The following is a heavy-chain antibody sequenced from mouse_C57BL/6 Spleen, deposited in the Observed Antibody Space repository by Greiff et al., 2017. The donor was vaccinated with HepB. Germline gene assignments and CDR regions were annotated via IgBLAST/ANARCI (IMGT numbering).Heavy chain of an antibody. V-gene: IGHV14-3*01. D-gene: IGHD2-2*01. J-gene: IGHJ2*01. CDR1: GFNIKNTY. Sequence: VQLQQSVAELVRPGASVKLSCTASGFNIKNTYMYWVKQRPEQGLEWIGRIDPANGNTKYAPKIQGKATITADTSSNTAYLQLSSLTSEDTAICYCARGLPYFDYWGQGTTLTVSS. CDR3: ARGLPYFDY. CDR2: IDPANGNT.